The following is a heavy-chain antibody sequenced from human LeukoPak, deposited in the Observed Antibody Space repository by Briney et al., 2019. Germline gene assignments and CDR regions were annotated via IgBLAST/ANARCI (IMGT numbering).Heavy chain of an antibody. V-gene: IGHV3-23*01. CDR3: ALGSGWYRSGTEYLDY. J-gene: IGHJ4*02. CDR2: ISGSGGST. Sequence: PGGSLRLSCAASGLTFNNAWMSWVRQAPGKGLEWVSAISGSGGSTYYADSVKGRFTISRDNSKNTLYLQMNSLRAEDTAVYYCALGSGWYRSGTEYLDYWGQGTLVTVSS. D-gene: IGHD6-19*01. CDR1: GLTFNNAW.